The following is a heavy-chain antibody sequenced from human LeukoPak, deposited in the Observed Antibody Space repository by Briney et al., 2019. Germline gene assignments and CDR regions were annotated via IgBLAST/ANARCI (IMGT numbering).Heavy chain of an antibody. V-gene: IGHV1-18*01. J-gene: IGHJ4*02. D-gene: IGHD3-22*01. Sequence: ASVKVSCKASGYTFTSYGISWVRQAPGQGLEWMGWISAYNGNTNYAQKLQGRVTMTTDTSTSTAYVELRSLRSDDTAVYYCAREGYYYDSSGYYYGFYFDYWGQGTLVTVSS. CDR3: AREGYYYDSSGYYYGFYFDY. CDR2: ISAYNGNT. CDR1: GYTFTSYG.